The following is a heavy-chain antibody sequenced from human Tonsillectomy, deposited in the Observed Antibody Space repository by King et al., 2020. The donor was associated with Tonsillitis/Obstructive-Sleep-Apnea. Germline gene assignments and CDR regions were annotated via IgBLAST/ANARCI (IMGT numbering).Heavy chain of an antibody. CDR2: IYDSGST. D-gene: IGHD6-6*01. Sequence: VQLQESGPGLVKPSQTLSLTCTVSGGSISSGGYYWSWIRQHPVKGLEWIGDIYDSGSTYYNASLKSRVTISVDTSKNQFSLKLSSVPAADTAVYYSARVPGAARKYYDYYMDVWGTGTTVTVSS. V-gene: IGHV4-31*03. CDR1: GGSISSGGYY. J-gene: IGHJ6*03. CDR3: ARVPGAARKYYDYYMDV.